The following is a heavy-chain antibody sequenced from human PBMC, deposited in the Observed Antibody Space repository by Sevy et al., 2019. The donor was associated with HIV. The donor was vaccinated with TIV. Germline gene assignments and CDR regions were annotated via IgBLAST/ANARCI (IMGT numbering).Heavy chain of an antibody. CDR2: INHSGST. CDR1: GGSFSGYY. D-gene: IGHD3-10*01. J-gene: IGHJ5*02. CDR3: ARVSSITMVRGILDP. Sequence: SETLSLTCAVYGGSFSGYYWSWIRQPPGKGLEWIGEINHSGSTNYNPSLKSRVTISVDTSKNQFSLKLSSVTAADTAVYYCARVSSITMVRGILDPWGQGTLVTVSS. V-gene: IGHV4-34*01.